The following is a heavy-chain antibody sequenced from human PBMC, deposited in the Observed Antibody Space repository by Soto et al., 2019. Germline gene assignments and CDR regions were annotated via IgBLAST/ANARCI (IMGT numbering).Heavy chain of an antibody. J-gene: IGHJ4*02. D-gene: IGHD5-12*01. CDR2: IYYSGST. V-gene: IGHV4-30-4*01. CDR3: AREFVVATMKFDY. Sequence: PSETLSLTCTVSGGSISSGDYYWSWIRQPPGKGLEWIGSIYYSGSTYYNPSLKSRVTISVDTSKNQFSLKLSSVTAADTAVYYCAREFVVATMKFDYWGQGTLVTVSS. CDR1: GGSISSGDYY.